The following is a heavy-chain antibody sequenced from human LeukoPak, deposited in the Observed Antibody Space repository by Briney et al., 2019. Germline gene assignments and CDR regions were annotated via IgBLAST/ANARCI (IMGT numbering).Heavy chain of an antibody. CDR3: AREYCTNGVCYKALGY. J-gene: IGHJ4*02. D-gene: IGHD2-8*01. V-gene: IGHV3-21*01. CDR2: ISSSSSYI. Sequence: PGGSLRLSCAASGFTFSSYSMNWVRQAPGKGLEWVSSISSSSSYIYYADSVKGRFTISRDNAKNSLYLQMNSLRAEDTAVYYCAREYCTNGVCYKALGYWGQGTLVTVSS. CDR1: GFTFSSYS.